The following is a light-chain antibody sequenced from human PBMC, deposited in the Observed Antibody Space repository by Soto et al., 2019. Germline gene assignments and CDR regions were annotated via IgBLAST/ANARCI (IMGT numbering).Light chain of an antibody. CDR3: QEYIQWPPGM. V-gene: IGKV3-15*01. CDR2: YTS. Sequence: DIVVTQAPATLSASPGERVTLSCRASQFVSSRLASYQQRPGQVPRLLIYYTSTRAPGISARCSGSGSGTEVTLTISSLQSEDFAVYYYQEYIQWPPGMFGQGTKVEI. CDR1: QFVSSR. J-gene: IGKJ1*01.